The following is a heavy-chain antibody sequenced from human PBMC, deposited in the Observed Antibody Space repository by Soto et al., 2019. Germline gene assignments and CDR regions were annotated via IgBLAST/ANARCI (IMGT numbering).Heavy chain of an antibody. V-gene: IGHV3-33*01. D-gene: IGHD1-7*01. CDR2: IWYDGSNK. CDR1: GFTFSSYG. J-gene: IGHJ4*02. CDR3: AREMEAGTASNCFDY. Sequence: QVQLVESGGGVVQPGRSLRLSCAASGFTFSSYGMHWVRQAPGKGLEWVAVIWYDGSNKYYADSVKGRFTISRDNSKNTLYLQMNSLRAEDTAVYYCAREMEAGTASNCFDYWGQGTLVTVSS.